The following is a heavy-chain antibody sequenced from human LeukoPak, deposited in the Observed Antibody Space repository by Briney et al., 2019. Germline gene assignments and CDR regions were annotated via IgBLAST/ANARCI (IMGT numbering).Heavy chain of an antibody. Sequence: GGSLRLSCAASGFTFSSYAMHWVRQAQGKGLEWVAVISYDGSNKYYADSVKGRFTISRDNSKNTLYLQMNSLRAEDTAVYYCARVGTPITMIVVVDNWFDPWGQGTLVTVSS. D-gene: IGHD3-22*01. CDR2: ISYDGSNK. CDR3: ARVGTPITMIVVVDNWFDP. V-gene: IGHV3-30*01. J-gene: IGHJ5*02. CDR1: GFTFSSYA.